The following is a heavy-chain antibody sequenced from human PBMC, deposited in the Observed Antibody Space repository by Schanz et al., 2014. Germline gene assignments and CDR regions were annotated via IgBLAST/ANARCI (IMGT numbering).Heavy chain of an antibody. Sequence: DVQLLESGGGLVQPGGSLRLSCAASGFTFTNYAMSWVRQARGKGLEWVSAMNESHSTIYYADSVRGRFTISRDNSKNTVYIQMNSLRAEDTAVYYCARGGPAYYFDDWGQGTLVTVSS. CDR3: ARGGPAYYFDD. J-gene: IGHJ4*02. V-gene: IGHV3-23*01. CDR2: MNESHSTI. CDR1: GFTFTNYA.